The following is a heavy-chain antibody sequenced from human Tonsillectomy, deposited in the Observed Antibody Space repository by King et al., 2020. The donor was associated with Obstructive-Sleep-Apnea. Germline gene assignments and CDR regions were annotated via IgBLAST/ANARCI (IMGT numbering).Heavy chain of an antibody. CDR3: ARGYSYGGAFDI. J-gene: IGHJ3*02. CDR1: GGSISSSPYY. V-gene: IGHV4-39*07. D-gene: IGHD5-18*01. Sequence: QLQESGPGLVKPSETLSLTCTVSGGSISSSPYYWGWIRQPPGKGLEWIGRFFYSESTYYNPSLKIRVTISRDTSKNQFSLKLSSVTAADTAVYYCARGYSYGGAFDIWGQGTMVTVSS. CDR2: FFYSEST.